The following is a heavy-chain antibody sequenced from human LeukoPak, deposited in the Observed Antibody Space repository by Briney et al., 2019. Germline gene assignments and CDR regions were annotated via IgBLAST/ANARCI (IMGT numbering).Heavy chain of an antibody. CDR1: GFTFSVHG. CDR3: ARVGYSYGPDY. D-gene: IGHD5-18*01. CDR2: VGGGIDI. J-gene: IGHJ4*02. Sequence: GGSLRLSCVASGFTFSVHGMTWVRQAPGEGLEWVSSVGGGIDIYYADSVKGRFTASRDDSMKTVYLQMNSLRAEDTAVYYCARVGYSYGPDYWGQGTLVTVSS. V-gene: IGHV3-23*01.